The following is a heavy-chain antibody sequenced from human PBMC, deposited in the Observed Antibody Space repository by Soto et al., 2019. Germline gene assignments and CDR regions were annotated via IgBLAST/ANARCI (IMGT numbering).Heavy chain of an antibody. Sequence: SQTLSLTCAISGDSVSSNSAAWNWIRQSPSRGLEWLGRTYYRSKWYNDYAVSVKSRITINPDTSKNQFSLQLNSVTPEDTAVYYCTRSRGSSSWYYYYYGMDVWGQGTTVTV. J-gene: IGHJ6*02. CDR3: TRSRGSSSWYYYYYGMDV. D-gene: IGHD6-13*01. V-gene: IGHV6-1*01. CDR1: GDSVSSNSAA. CDR2: TYYRSKWYN.